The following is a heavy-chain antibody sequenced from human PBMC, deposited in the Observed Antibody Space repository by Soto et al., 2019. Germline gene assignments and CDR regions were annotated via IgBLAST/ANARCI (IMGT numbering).Heavy chain of an antibody. CDR1: GGTFSSYT. CDR3: ARDRDYSNFRWFDP. V-gene: IGHV1-69*08. D-gene: IGHD4-4*01. CDR2: IIPILGIA. J-gene: IGHJ5*02. Sequence: QVQLVQSGAEVKKPGSSVKVSCKASGGTFSSYTISWVRQAPGQGLEWMGRIIPILGIANYAQKFQGRVTITADKSTSTAYMELSSLRSEDTAVYYCARDRDYSNFRWFDPWGQGTLVTVSS.